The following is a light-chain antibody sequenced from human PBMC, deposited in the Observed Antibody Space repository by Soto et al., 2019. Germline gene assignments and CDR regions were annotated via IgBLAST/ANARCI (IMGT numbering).Light chain of an antibody. Sequence: EIVLTQSPGTLSLSPGERATLSCRSSQSISSADLAWYQQKPGKAPRLLIYGASSRATGIPDRFSGSGFGTDFTLTLSRLEPEDFAVYYCQQYGTSPFPFGPGTKVDIK. V-gene: IGKV3-20*01. CDR2: GAS. CDR1: QSISSAD. CDR3: QQYGTSPFP. J-gene: IGKJ3*01.